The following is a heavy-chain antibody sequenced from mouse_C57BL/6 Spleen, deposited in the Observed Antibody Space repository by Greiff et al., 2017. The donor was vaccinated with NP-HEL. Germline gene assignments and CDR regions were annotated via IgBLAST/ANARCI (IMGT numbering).Heavy chain of an antibody. J-gene: IGHJ2*01. Sequence: QVQLQQSGAELVKPGASVKISCKASGYAFSSYWMNWVKQRPGKGLEWIGQIYPGDGDTNYNGKFKGKATLTADKSSSTAYMQLSSLTSEDSAVYFCATYYYGSRGVVYFDYWGQGTTLTVSS. CDR2: IYPGDGDT. CDR1: GYAFSSYW. V-gene: IGHV1-80*01. D-gene: IGHD1-1*01. CDR3: ATYYYGSRGVVYFDY.